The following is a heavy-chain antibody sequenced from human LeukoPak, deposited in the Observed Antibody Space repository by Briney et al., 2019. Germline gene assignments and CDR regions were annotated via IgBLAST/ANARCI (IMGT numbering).Heavy chain of an antibody. CDR1: GFTFSSYA. D-gene: IGHD1-1*01. J-gene: IGHJ4*02. Sequence: GSLRLSCAASGFTFSSYAMSWVRQAPGKGLEWVSVISSGGDTYYADSVKGRFTISRDNSKNTLFLQMSSLRADDTAVYYCANYKRGPTYYFESWGQGTLVTDSS. V-gene: IGHV3-23*01. CDR3: ANYKRGPTYYFES. CDR2: ISSGGDT.